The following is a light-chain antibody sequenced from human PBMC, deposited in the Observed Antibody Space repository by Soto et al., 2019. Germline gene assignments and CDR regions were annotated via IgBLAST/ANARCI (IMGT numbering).Light chain of an antibody. J-gene: IGKJ5*01. CDR3: QHDNSSPIT. Sequence: DIQLTQSPPTLSASVGDRVTITCRASQPISSWLAWYHQKPGKAPNLLIFDASNLESGVPSRFSGSGSGKEFTLTISSLQPEDFGIYYCQHDNSSPITFGQGTRMEIK. CDR1: QPISSW. CDR2: DAS. V-gene: IGKV1-5*01.